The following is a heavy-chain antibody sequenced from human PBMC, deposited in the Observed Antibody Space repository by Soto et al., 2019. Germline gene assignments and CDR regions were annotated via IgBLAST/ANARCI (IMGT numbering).Heavy chain of an antibody. Sequence: QVQLVQSGAEVKKPGASVKVSCKASGYTFTSYAMHWVRQAPGQRLEWMGWINAGNGNTKYSQKFQGRVTITRDTSASTAYMELSSLRYEDTAVYYCASGDTAMVKYDAFDIWGQGTMVTVSS. CDR2: INAGNGNT. CDR1: GYTFTSYA. J-gene: IGHJ3*02. CDR3: ASGDTAMVKYDAFDI. V-gene: IGHV1-3*01. D-gene: IGHD5-18*01.